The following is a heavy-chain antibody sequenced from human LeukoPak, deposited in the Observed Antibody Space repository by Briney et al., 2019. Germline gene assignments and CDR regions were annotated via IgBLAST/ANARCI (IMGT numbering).Heavy chain of an antibody. D-gene: IGHD6-13*01. V-gene: IGHV3-53*01. CDR3: AKDPLSYSRKITQYNWFDP. CDR2: IYRGGTT. Sequence: GGSLRLSCAASGFTVSSNYMTWVRQPPGKGLEWVSLIYRGGTTYYADSVKGRFTISRDNSKNTLYLQMNSLRAEDTAVYYCAKDPLSYSRKITQYNWFDPWGQGTLVTVSS. J-gene: IGHJ5*02. CDR1: GFTVSSNY.